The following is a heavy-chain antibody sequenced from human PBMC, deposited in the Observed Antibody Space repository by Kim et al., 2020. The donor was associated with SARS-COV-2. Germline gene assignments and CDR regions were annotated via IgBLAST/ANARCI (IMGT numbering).Heavy chain of an antibody. CDR3: ARVAEMATPPGY. CDR1: GFSFSTYC. V-gene: IGHV3-7*01. J-gene: IGHJ4*02. CDR2: IKQDGSEK. Sequence: GGSLRLSCAASGFSFSTYCMTWARQAPGKGLEWVASIKQDGSEKYYVDSVRGRFTISRDNAKNSLYLQMNSLRAEDTAVYYCARVAEMATPPGYWGQGTLVTVSS. D-gene: IGHD5-12*01.